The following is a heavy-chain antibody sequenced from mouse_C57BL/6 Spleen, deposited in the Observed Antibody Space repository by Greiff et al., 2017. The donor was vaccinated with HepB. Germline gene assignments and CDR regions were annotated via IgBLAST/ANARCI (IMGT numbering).Heavy chain of an antibody. CDR1: GFTFSDYY. D-gene: IGHD1-1*01. CDR2: INYDGSST. V-gene: IGHV5-16*01. J-gene: IGHJ2*01. CDR3: ARDRYYYGSSLFDY. Sequence: EVQRVESEGGLVQPGSSMKLSCTASGFTFSDYYMAWVRQVPEKGLEWVANINYDGSSTYYLDSLKSRFIISRDNAKNILYLQMSSLKSEDTATYYCARDRYYYGSSLFDYWGQGTTLTVSS.